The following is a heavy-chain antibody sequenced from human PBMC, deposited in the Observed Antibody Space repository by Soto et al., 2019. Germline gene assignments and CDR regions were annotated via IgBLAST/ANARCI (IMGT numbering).Heavy chain of an antibody. CDR3: ARKGNTFGGVFLIPPVGMDV. CDR2: IYHSGNT. J-gene: IGHJ6*02. CDR1: GYSISSGYY. V-gene: IGHV4-38-2*01. D-gene: IGHD3-16*01. Sequence: SETLSLTCAVSGYSISSGYYWGWVRQPPGKGLEWIGSIYHSGNTYYNPSLKSRVTISVEASKNQFSLKLSSVTAADTAVYYCARKGNTFGGVFLIPPVGMDVWGQGTTVTVYS.